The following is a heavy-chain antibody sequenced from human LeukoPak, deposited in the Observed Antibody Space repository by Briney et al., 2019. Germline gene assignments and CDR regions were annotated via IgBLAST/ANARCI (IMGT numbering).Heavy chain of an antibody. CDR2: IYYSGST. D-gene: IGHD1-1*01. Sequence: SETLSLTCTVSGGSISSSSYYWGWIRQPPGKGLEWIGSIYYSGSTYYNPSLKSRVTISVDTSKNQFSLKLSSVTAADTAVYYCARDQHDPFYYYCGMDVWGQGTTVTVSS. CDR3: ARDQHDPFYYYCGMDV. V-gene: IGHV4-39*07. J-gene: IGHJ6*02. CDR1: GGSISSSSYY.